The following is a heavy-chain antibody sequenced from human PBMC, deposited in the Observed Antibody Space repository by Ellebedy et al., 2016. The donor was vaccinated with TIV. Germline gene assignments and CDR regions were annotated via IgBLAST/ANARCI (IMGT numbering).Heavy chain of an antibody. CDR3: ARDEGGYYDNLTGYYHPGYFDY. V-gene: IGHV4-31*03. CDR1: GGSISSGGYY. CDR2: IYYSGST. J-gene: IGHJ4*02. Sequence: LRLSXTVSGGSISSGGYYWSWIRQHPGKGLEWIWYIYYSGSTYYNPSLKSRVTISVDTSKNQFSLKLSSVTAADTAVYYCARDEGGYYDNLTGYYHPGYFDYWGQGTLVTVSS. D-gene: IGHD3-9*01.